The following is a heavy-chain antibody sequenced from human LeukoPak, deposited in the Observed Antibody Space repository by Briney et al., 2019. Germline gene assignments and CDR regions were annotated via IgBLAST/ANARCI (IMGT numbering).Heavy chain of an antibody. CDR2: IWYDGSNE. Sequence: GGSLRLSCAASGFTFSSYGMHWVRQAPGKGLEWVGVIWYDGSNEYYADSVKGRFTISRDNSKNTLYLQMNSLRAEDTAVYYCARDGNYYDSSGYYYGDYYYYGMHVWGQGTTVTVSS. V-gene: IGHV3-33*01. J-gene: IGHJ6*02. CDR1: GFTFSSYG. D-gene: IGHD3-22*01. CDR3: ARDGNYYDSSGYYYGDYYYYGMHV.